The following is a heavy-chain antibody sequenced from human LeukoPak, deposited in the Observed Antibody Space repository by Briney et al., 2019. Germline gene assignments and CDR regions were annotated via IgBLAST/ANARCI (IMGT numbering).Heavy chain of an antibody. D-gene: IGHD5-12*01. Sequence: SETLSLTCAVYGGSFSSYYWGWIRQPPGKGPEWIGSIYYSGSTYYNPSLKSRVTISVDTSKNQFSLKLSSVTAADTAVYYCARRYCEVATIGASCLVDYWGQGTLVTVSS. J-gene: IGHJ4*02. CDR2: IYYSGST. CDR1: GGSFSSYY. CDR3: ARRYCEVATIGASCLVDY. V-gene: IGHV4-39*01.